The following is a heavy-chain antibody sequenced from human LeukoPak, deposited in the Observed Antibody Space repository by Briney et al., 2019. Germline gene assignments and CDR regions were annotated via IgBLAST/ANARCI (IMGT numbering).Heavy chain of an antibody. CDR1: GYTFTSYY. D-gene: IGHD1-26*01. CDR3: ARERGGLVGATYVFDY. CDR2: INPSGGST. Sequence: ASVKVSCKASGYTFTSYYMHWVRQAPGQGLERMGIINPSGGSTSYAQKFQGRVTMTRDTSTSTVYMELSSLRSEDTAVYYCARERGGLVGATYVFDYWGQGTLVTVSS. J-gene: IGHJ4*02. V-gene: IGHV1-46*01.